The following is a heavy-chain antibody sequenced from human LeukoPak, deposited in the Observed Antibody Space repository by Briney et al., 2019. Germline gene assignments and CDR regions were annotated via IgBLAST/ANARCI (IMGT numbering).Heavy chain of an antibody. V-gene: IGHV4-34*01. D-gene: IGHD5-18*01. J-gene: IGHJ4*02. CDR3: ARGYSLDY. CDR1: GGSFSGYY. Sequence: SETLSLTCAVYGGSFSGYYWSWIRQPPGKGLEWIGEINHSGSTNYNPSLKSRVTISVDTSKNQFSLKLSSVTAADTAVYYCARGYSLDYWGQGTLVTVSS. CDR2: INHSGST.